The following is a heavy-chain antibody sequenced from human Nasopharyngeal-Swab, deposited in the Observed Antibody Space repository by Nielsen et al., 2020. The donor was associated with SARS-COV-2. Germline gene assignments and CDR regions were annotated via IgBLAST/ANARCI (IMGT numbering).Heavy chain of an antibody. J-gene: IGHJ4*02. CDR1: GYTFTDYY. Sequence: ASVKVSCKASGYTFTDYYMHWVRQAPGQGLEWMGRINPNSGDTNYAQNFQGRVTMTRDTSIKPAYMELSSLRSDDTAVYYCARDDGDVPGVTGSGPPGGFWGQGTLVTVSS. CDR2: INPNSGDT. CDR3: ARDDGDVPGVTGSGPPGGF. V-gene: IGHV1-2*06. D-gene: IGHD2-8*01.